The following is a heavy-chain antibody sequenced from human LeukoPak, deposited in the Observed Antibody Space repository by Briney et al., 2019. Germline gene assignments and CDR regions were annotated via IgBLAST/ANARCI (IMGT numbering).Heavy chain of an antibody. CDR2: INPNSGDT. Sequence: ASVKVSCKASGYTFTSYDINWVRQATGQGLEWMGWINPNSGDTDYAQKFQGRVTITADESTSTAYMELSSLRSEDTAVYYCARARLDMVRGVYYFDYWGQGTLVTVSS. J-gene: IGHJ4*02. V-gene: IGHV1-8*01. CDR3: ARARLDMVRGVYYFDY. D-gene: IGHD3-10*01. CDR1: GYTFTSYD.